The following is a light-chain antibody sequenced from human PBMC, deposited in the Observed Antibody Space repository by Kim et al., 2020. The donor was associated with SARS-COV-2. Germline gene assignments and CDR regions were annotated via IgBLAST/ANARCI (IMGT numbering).Light chain of an antibody. CDR3: QHYNRYSWT. CDR2: RTS. Sequence: DIQMTQSPSSLSESVGDRVTITCRASQSISSGLAWYQQRPGKAPKLLIYRTSSLESGVPSRFTGSGSGTEFTLTISSLQPDDFATYYCQHYNRYSWTFGQGTKVDIK. CDR1: QSISSG. J-gene: IGKJ1*01. V-gene: IGKV1-5*03.